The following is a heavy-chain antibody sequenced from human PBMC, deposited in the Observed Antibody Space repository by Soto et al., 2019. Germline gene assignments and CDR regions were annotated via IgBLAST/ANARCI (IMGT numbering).Heavy chain of an antibody. Sequence: PGGSLRLSCAASGFTFSSYSMNWVRQAPGKGLEWVSSISSSSGNIYYADSVKGRFTISRDNSKNTLYLQTNSLRAEDTAVYYWAKDRLRFGESPDAFDIWGQGTMVTVSS. CDR2: ISSSSGNI. CDR1: GFTFSSYS. D-gene: IGHD3-10*01. CDR3: AKDRLRFGESPDAFDI. V-gene: IGHV3-21*04. J-gene: IGHJ3*02.